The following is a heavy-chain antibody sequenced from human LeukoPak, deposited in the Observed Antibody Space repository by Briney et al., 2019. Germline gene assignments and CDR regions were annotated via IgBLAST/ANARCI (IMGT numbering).Heavy chain of an antibody. CDR3: ARVGGWLKTQYYFDY. D-gene: IGHD3-16*01. V-gene: IGHV1-2*02. CDR2: TNPNSGGT. J-gene: IGHJ4*02. Sequence: ASVKVSCKASGYTFTGYYMHWVRQAPGQGLEWMGWTNPNSGGTNYAQKFQGRVTMTRDTSISTAYMELSRLRSDDTAVYYCARVGGWLKTQYYFDYWGQGTLVTVSS. CDR1: GYTFTGYY.